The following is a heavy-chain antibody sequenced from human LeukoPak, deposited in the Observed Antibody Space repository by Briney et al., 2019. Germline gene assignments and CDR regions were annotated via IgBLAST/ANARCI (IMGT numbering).Heavy chain of an antibody. CDR1: GGSFSGYY. J-gene: IGHJ4*02. D-gene: IGHD3-22*01. Sequence: SETLSLTCAVYGGSFSGYYWSWIRQPPGKGLEWIGEINHSGSTNYNPSLKSRVTISVDTSKNQFSLKLSSVTAADTAVYYCARAWYYYDSSGYYPFDYWGPGTLVTVSS. CDR2: INHSGST. CDR3: ARAWYYYDSSGYYPFDY. V-gene: IGHV4-34*01.